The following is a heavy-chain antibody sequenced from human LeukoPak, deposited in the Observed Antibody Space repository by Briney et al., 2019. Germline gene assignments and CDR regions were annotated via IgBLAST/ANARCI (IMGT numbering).Heavy chain of an antibody. Sequence: SETLSLTCAVSGYSISSGYYWGWIRQPPGKGLEWIGSIYHSGSTYYNPSLKSRVTVSVDTSKNQFSLKLSSVTAADTAAYYCARDSSYYDFWSGSPNDYWGQGTLVTVSS. CDR1: GYSISSGYY. CDR3: ARDSSYYDFWSGSPNDY. V-gene: IGHV4-38-2*02. J-gene: IGHJ4*02. D-gene: IGHD3-3*01. CDR2: IYHSGST.